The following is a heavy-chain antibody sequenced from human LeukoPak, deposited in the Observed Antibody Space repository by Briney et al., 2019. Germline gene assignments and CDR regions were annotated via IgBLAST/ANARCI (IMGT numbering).Heavy chain of an antibody. CDR1: GFTVSSNY. V-gene: IGHV3-53*01. CDR3: ARDSIAVAGSFFSH. CDR2: IYSGGST. J-gene: IGHJ4*02. D-gene: IGHD6-19*01. Sequence: GGSLRLSCAASGFTVSSNYMSWVRQAPGKGLEWVSVIYSGGSTYYADSVKGRFTISRDNSKNTLYLQMNSLRVEDTALYYCARDSIAVAGSFFSHRGQGTLVTVSS.